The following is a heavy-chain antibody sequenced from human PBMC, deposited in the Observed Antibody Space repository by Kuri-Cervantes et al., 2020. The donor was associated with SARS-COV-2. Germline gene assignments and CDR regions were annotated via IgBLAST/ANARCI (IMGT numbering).Heavy chain of an antibody. CDR2: IIPIFGTA. Sequence: SVQVSCKAPGGTFSSYAISWGRQAPGQGLEWMGGIIPIFGTANYAQKFQGRVTITTDESTSTAYMELSSLRSEDTAVYYCARVRGYSYGYSGDYYMDVWGKGTTVTVSS. J-gene: IGHJ6*03. CDR3: ARVRGYSYGYSGDYYMDV. D-gene: IGHD5-18*01. V-gene: IGHV1-69*05. CDR1: GGTFSSYA.